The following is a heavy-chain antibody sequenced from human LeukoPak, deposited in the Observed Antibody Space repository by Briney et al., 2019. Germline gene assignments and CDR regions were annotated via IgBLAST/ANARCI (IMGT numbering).Heavy chain of an antibody. CDR1: GDTFNSFA. D-gene: IGHD6-19*01. CDR2: IIPIFGPA. V-gene: IGHV1-69*05. J-gene: IGHJ4*02. CDR3: ARARSSGYYPLRY. Sequence: SVKVSCKISGDTFNSFAITWVRQAPGQGLEWMGRIIPIFGPANYAQKFQGRVTMTTDESTSTAYMELSSLRFDDTAVYYCARARSSGYYPLRYWGQGTLVIVSS.